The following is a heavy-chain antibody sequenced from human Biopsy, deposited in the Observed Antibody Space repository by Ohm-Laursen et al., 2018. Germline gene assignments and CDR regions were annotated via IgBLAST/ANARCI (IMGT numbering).Heavy chain of an antibody. CDR1: GYTLTDLY. D-gene: IGHD1-20*01. V-gene: IGHV1-24*01. Sequence: SVKVSCNVSGYTLTDLYMHWVRQAPGKGLEWMGGFAPENGKTIYAQKFQGRVTMTEDTSTDTAYMELSNLRSEDTAVYYCAGDINNWNVNYWGQGTLVIVSS. CDR2: FAPENGKT. CDR3: AGDINNWNVNY. J-gene: IGHJ4*02.